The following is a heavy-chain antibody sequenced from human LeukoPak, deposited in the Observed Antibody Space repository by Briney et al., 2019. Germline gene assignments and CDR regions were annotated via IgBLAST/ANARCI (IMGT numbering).Heavy chain of an antibody. Sequence: GGSLSLSCAASRLTLSKAWMSWVGQAAGKGLEWVGRIKRKTDGGTTDYAAPVKGRFTISRDDSKNTLYLQMNSLKTEATAAYYCTTGITMVRGVIHLIDYWGQGTLVTVSS. CDR3: TTGITMVRGVIHLIDY. D-gene: IGHD3-10*01. CDR1: RLTLSKAW. CDR2: IKRKTDGGTT. J-gene: IGHJ4*02. V-gene: IGHV3-15*01.